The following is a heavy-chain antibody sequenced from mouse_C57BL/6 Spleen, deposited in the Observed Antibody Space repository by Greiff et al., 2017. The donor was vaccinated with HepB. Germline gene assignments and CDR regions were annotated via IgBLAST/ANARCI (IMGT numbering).Heavy chain of an antibody. CDR2: IDPSDSYT. Sequence: VQLQQSGAELVKPGASVKLSCKASGYTFTSYWMQWVKQRPGQGLEWIGEIDPSDSYTNYNQKFKGKATLTVDTSSSTAYMQLSSLTSEDSAVYYCASDAYYSNYRYFDYWGQGTTLTVSS. J-gene: IGHJ2*01. V-gene: IGHV1-50*01. CDR3: ASDAYYSNYRYFDY. CDR1: GYTFTSYW. D-gene: IGHD2-5*01.